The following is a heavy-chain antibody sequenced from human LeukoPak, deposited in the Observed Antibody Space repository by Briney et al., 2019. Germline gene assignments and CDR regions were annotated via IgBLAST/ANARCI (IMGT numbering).Heavy chain of an antibody. CDR1: GLTFSDYS. V-gene: IGHV3-21*06. D-gene: IGHD3-22*01. CDR2: INPYASSI. CDR3: ARLRRNSDRSGYYYYYDY. J-gene: IGHJ4*02. Sequence: TGGSLRLSCAASGLTFSDYSFNGVRQAPGKGLEGVSSINPYASSIYYADSVKGRFTISRDNAKNSLYLQMDSMRAEDTAFYYCARLRRNSDRSGYYYYYDYWGQGTLVTVSS.